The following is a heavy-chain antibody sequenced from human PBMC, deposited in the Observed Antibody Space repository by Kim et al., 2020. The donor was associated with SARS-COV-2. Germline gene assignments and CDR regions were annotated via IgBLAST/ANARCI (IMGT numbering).Heavy chain of an antibody. J-gene: IGHJ4*02. V-gene: IGHV3-23*01. CDR1: GFSFGTFD. CDR3: VKGAWLDY. D-gene: IGHD5-12*01. CDR2: NKAPEDNT. Sequence: GGSLRLSCVASGFSFGTFDMSWVRQAPGKGLKWVSVNKAPEDNTYYAESVKGRFTVSRDSASNTLYLQMNSLRADDTAVYYCVKGAWLDYWGPGTLVTVSS.